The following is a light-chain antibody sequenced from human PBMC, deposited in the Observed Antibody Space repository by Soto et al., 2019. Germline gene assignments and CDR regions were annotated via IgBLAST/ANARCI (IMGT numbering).Light chain of an antibody. V-gene: IGLV2-14*01. CDR3: SSYTRSSATLYV. CDR1: SSDVGGYNY. Sequence: QSALTQPASVSGSPGQSITISCTGTSSDVGGYNYVSWYQQHPGKAPKLMIYDVSNRPSGVSNRFSGSKSGNTAPLTISGLQAEDEADYYCSSYTRSSATLYVFGTGTKVTVL. CDR2: DVS. J-gene: IGLJ1*01.